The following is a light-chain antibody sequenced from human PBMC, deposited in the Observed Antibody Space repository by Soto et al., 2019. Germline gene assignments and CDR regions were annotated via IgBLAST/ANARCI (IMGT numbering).Light chain of an antibody. V-gene: IGLV2-23*01. J-gene: IGLJ1*01. CDR2: EGS. Sequence: QSALTQPASVSGSPGQSITSSCTGTSSDVGSYNLVSWYQQHPGKAPKLLIYEGSKRPSGVSNRFSGSKSGNTASLTISGLQAEDEADYYCCSYAGSSTYVFVTGTKLTVL. CDR1: SSDVGSYNL. CDR3: CSYAGSSTYV.